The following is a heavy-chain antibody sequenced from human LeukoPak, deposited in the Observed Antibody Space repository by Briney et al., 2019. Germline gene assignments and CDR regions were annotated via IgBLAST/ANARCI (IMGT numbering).Heavy chain of an antibody. D-gene: IGHD2-21*02. CDR2: IYTSGST. CDR3: ASQDCGWFDP. CDR1: GGSISSGSYY. V-gene: IGHV4-61*02. J-gene: IGHJ5*02. Sequence: SQTLSLTCTVSGGSISSGSYYWSWIRQPAGKGLEWIGRIYTSGSTNYNPPLKSRVTISVDTSKNQFSLKLSSVTAADTAVYYCASQDCGWFDPWGQGTLVTVSS.